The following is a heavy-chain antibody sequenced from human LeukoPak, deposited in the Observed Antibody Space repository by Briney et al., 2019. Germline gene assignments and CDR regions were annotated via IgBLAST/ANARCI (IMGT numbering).Heavy chain of an antibody. CDR1: GFTFSSYG. V-gene: IGHV3-33*01. CDR3: ARDVWSGNYYYDY. J-gene: IGHJ4*02. CDR2: IWYDGSNK. Sequence: GGSLRLPCAASGFTFSSYGIHWVRQAPGKGLEWVAVIWYDGSNKYYADSVKGRFIISRDNSKNTLYLQMNSLRAEDTAVYYCARDVWSGNYYYDYWGQGTLVTVSS. D-gene: IGHD3-3*01.